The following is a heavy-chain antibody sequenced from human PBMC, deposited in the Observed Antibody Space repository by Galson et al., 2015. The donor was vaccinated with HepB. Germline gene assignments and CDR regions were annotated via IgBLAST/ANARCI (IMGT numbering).Heavy chain of an antibody. Sequence: SLRLSCAASGSTFSSYSMNWVRQAPGKGLEWVSSISSSSSYIYYADSVKGRFTISRDNAKNSLYLQMNSLRAEDTAVYYCARDLYGSGSFGFDYWGQGTLVTVSS. CDR3: ARDLYGSGSFGFDY. D-gene: IGHD3-10*01. J-gene: IGHJ4*02. CDR2: ISSSSSYI. CDR1: GSTFSSYS. V-gene: IGHV3-21*01.